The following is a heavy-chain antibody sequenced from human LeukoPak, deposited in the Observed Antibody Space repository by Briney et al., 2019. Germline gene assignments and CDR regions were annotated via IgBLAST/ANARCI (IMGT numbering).Heavy chain of an antibody. CDR2: ISAYNGNT. V-gene: IGHV1-18*01. Sequence: ASVKVSCKASGYTFTSYGISWVRQAPGQGLEWMGWISAYNGNTNYAQKLQGRVTMTTDTSTSTAYMELRSLRSDDTAVYYCARAARGSSRIVSPRGDWFDPWGQGTLVTVSS. CDR1: GYTFTSYG. CDR3: ARAARGSSRIVSPRGDWFDP. J-gene: IGHJ5*02. D-gene: IGHD6-6*01.